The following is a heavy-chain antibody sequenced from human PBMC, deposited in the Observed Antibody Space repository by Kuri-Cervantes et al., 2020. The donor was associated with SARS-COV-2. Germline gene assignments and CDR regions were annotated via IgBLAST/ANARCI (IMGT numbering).Heavy chain of an antibody. V-gene: IGHV1-2*02. Sequence: ASVKVSCKASGYTFIGYYMHWVRQAPGQGLEWMGWINPKSGASSYAQKFQGRVTMTGATSINTVYMELSTLRSDDTAVYFCVKDVVSTFCAWGNCYISSYMDVWGRGTTVTVSS. J-gene: IGHJ6*03. CDR3: VKDVVSTFCAWGNCYISSYMDV. CDR2: INPKSGAS. CDR1: GYTFIGYY. D-gene: IGHD2-2*02.